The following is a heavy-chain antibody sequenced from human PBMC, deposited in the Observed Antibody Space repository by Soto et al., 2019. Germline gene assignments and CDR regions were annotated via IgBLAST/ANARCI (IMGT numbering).Heavy chain of an antibody. CDR3: AHVVITFGGVVADDAFDV. Sequence: QITLKESGPTLVKPTEPLTLTCTFSGFSLTTRGVGVGWIRQPPGKALEWLAVIYWDDDKRYSPSLKTRLILTKDTSKNQVVLTMTNMDSVDTATYFCAHVVITFGGVVADDAFDVWGQGTMVTVSS. D-gene: IGHD3-16*02. J-gene: IGHJ3*01. CDR2: IYWDDDK. V-gene: IGHV2-5*02. CDR1: GFSLTTRGVG.